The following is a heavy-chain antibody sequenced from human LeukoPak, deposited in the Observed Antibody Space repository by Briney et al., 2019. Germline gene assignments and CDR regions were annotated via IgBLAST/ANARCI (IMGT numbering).Heavy chain of an antibody. CDR3: TRDLHYMDV. V-gene: IGHV3-7*01. CDR2: IKQDGREK. J-gene: IGHJ6*03. CDR1: GFTFSTYW. Sequence: GGSLRLSCAASGFTFSTYWMSWVRQAPGKGLEWVANIKQDGREKYCVDSVKGRFTISRDNAKNSLYLQMNSLRADDTAVYYCTRDLHYMDVWGKGTTVTVSS.